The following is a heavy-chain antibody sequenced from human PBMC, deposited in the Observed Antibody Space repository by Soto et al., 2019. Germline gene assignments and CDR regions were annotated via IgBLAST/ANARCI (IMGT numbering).Heavy chain of an antibody. J-gene: IGHJ6*03. D-gene: IGHD3-3*01. CDR2: ISGSGGST. CDR3: AKFLEWLNSYMDV. Sequence: PGGSLRLSCAASGLTFASYAMSWVRQAPGKGLEWVSAISGSGGSTYYADSVKGRFTISRDNSKNTLYLQMNSLRAEDTAVYYCAKFLEWLNSYMDVWGKGTTVTVSS. V-gene: IGHV3-23*01. CDR1: GLTFASYA.